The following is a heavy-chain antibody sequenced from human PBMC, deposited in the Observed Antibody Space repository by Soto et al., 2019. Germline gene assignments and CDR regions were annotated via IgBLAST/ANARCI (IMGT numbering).Heavy chain of an antibody. CDR2: IRSSPSTI. CDR1: GFTFSSLS. Sequence: EVQLMESGGGLVQPGGSLRLSCVASGFTFSSLSMNWVRQAPGKGLEWVSYIRSSPSTISYADSVKGRFTISRDNAKNSLYLQLNSLRAEDTAVYYCARDIAYAFDSWGQGTLVSVSS. D-gene: IGHD3-16*01. J-gene: IGHJ4*02. V-gene: IGHV3-48*01. CDR3: ARDIAYAFDS.